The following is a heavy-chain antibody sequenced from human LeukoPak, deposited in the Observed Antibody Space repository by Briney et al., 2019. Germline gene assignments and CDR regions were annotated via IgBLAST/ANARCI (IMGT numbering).Heavy chain of an antibody. J-gene: IGHJ4*02. V-gene: IGHV4-61*01. D-gene: IGHD3-10*01. Sequence: SETLSLTCTVSGGSISSSSYYWSWIRQPPGKGLDWIGYVYYSGSTNYSPSLNSRVTVSVDTSKNQFSLKLTSVTAADTAVYYCARVRYGSGSYYFDNWGQGTLVTVSS. CDR2: VYYSGST. CDR1: GGSISSSSYY. CDR3: ARVRYGSGSYYFDN.